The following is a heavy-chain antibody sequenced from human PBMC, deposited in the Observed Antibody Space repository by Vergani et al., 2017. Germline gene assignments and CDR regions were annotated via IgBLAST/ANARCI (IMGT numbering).Heavy chain of an antibody. J-gene: IGHJ5*01. D-gene: IGHD3-10*01. Sequence: QIQLQESGPGLVKPSETLSLTCSVSGYSISRGFYWAWIRQTQEKGLEWIGGMFHTGEASNSPSLQSRVAFSMDTSKNQFSLQLTSVTAADTAVYFCGVIMVRSPRPDNWFDSGGRGTLVTVSS. CDR1: GYSISRGFY. CDR2: MFHTGEA. V-gene: IGHV4-38-2*02. CDR3: GVIMVRSPRPDNWFDS.